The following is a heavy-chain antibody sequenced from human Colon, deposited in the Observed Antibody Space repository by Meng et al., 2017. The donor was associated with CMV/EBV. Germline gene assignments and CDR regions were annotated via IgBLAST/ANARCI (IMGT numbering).Heavy chain of an antibody. CDR2: IRSKADGTTT. CDR3: GDYWHLGPFAP. CDR1: GFNVNSAW. V-gene: IGHV3-15*07. J-gene: IGHJ5*02. Sequence: CAASGFNVNSAWLDWVRQAPGKGLEWVGRIRSKADGTTTDYTAPVKGRFIISTDESTNMLYLQMNSLKTEDTAIYYCGDYWHLGPFAPWGQGTLVTVSS. D-gene: IGHD3-22*01.